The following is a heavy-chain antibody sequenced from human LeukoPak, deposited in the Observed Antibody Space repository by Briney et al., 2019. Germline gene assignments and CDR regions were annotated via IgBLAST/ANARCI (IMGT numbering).Heavy chain of an antibody. V-gene: IGHV1-18*04. CDR2: ISAYNGNT. CDR3: ARDRPYYYDSSGYLNNY. D-gene: IGHD3-22*01. CDR1: GYTFTGYN. J-gene: IGHJ4*02. Sequence: ASVKVSCKASGYTFTGYNMHWVRQAPGQGLEWMGWISAYNGNTNYAQKLQGRVTMTTDTSTSTAYMELRSLRSDDTAVYYCARDRPYYYDSSGYLNNYWGQGTLVTVSS.